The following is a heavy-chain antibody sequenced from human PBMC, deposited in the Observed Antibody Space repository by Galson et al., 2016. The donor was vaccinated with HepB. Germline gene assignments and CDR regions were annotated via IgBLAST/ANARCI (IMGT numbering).Heavy chain of an antibody. Sequence: SCKASGYTFSGYYMHWVRQAPGQGLEWMGWINPNSGGTNYAQKFQGRVTKTRDTSFSTAYMELSRPTSDDTAVYYCARDRYYGSGGGMDVWGRGTTVTVSS. J-gene: IGHJ6*04. D-gene: IGHD3-10*01. CDR1: GYTFSGYY. V-gene: IGHV1-2*02. CDR3: ARDRYYGSGGGMDV. CDR2: INPNSGGT.